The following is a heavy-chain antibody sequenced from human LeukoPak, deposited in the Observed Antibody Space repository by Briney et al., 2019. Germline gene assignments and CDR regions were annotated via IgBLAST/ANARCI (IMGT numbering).Heavy chain of an antibody. CDR2: IRYDGSNK. Sequence: GSLRLSCAASGFTFSSYGMHWVRQAPGKGLEWVAFIRYDGSNKYYADSVKGRFTISRDNSKNTLYLQMNSLRAEDTAVYYRAKGRNYYDSSGYSNYFDYWGQGTLVTVSS. J-gene: IGHJ4*02. CDR3: AKGRNYYDSSGYSNYFDY. CDR1: GFTFSSYG. V-gene: IGHV3-30*02. D-gene: IGHD3-22*01.